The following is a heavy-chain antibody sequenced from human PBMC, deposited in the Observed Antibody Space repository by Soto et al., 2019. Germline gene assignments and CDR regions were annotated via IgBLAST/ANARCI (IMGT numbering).Heavy chain of an antibody. CDR2: ISSSSSYI. V-gene: IGHV3-21*01. CDR1: GFTFSSYS. CDR3: ASRSSSGPDY. J-gene: IGHJ4*02. Sequence: GGSLRLSCAASGFTFSSYSMNWVRQAPGKGLEWVSSISSSSSYIYYADSVKGRFTISRDNAKNSLYLQMNSLRAEDTAVYYCASRSSSGPDYWGQGTLVTVSS. D-gene: IGHD6-19*01.